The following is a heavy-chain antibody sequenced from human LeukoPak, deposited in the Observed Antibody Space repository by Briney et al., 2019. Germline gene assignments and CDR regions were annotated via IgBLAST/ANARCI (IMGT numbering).Heavy chain of an antibody. Sequence: SETLPLTCTVSGYSISSGYYWGWIRQSPGKGLEWIGSIYHSGRTYYNPSLKSRVTISVDTSKNQFSLKLRFVTAADTAVYYCAREGVSWNLNYWGQGTLVTVSS. CDR3: AREGVSWNLNY. CDR1: GYSISSGYY. D-gene: IGHD1-1*01. J-gene: IGHJ4*02. V-gene: IGHV4-38-2*02. CDR2: IYHSGRT.